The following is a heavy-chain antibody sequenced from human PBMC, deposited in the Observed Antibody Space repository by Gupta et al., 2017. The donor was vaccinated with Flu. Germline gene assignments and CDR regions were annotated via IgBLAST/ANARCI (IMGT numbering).Heavy chain of an antibody. V-gene: IGHV5-10-1*01. J-gene: IGHJ3*01. D-gene: IGHD3-22*01. CDR3: AKIVVIRTNVYDF. CDR2: IDPSDSDT. CDR1: GDTFGSYW. Sequence: EVQLVQSGAEVKKPGESLRIPCEVSGDTFGSYWITWVRQMPGKGLEWMGRIDPSDSDTYYNPSFEGHVTMSVDESVRTVYLHWRSLKASDTAMYFCAKIVVIRTNVYDFWGQGTMVSVS.